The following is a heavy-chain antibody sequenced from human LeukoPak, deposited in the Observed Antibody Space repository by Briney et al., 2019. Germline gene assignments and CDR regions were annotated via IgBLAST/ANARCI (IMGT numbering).Heavy chain of an antibody. J-gene: IGHJ4*02. CDR3: ARGMGDY. CDR1: GGSFSGYY. Sequence: SKTLSLTCAVYGGSFSGYYWSWIRQPPGKGLEWIGEINHSRSTNYNPSLKSRVTISVDTSKNQFSLKLSSVTAADTAVYYCARGMGDYWGQGTLVTVSS. V-gene: IGHV4-34*01. CDR2: INHSRST. D-gene: IGHD1-26*01.